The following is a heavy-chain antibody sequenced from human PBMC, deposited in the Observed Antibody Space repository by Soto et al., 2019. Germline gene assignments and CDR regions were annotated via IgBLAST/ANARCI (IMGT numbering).Heavy chain of an antibody. Sequence: GSLRLSCAASGFTFSSYGMHWVRQAPGKGLEWVAVISYDGSNKYYADSVKGRFTISRDNSKNTLYLQMNSLRAEDTAVYYCAKVDYEGSFDYWGHGTLVTVSS. CDR1: GFTFSSYG. J-gene: IGHJ4*01. CDR3: AKVDYEGSFDY. D-gene: IGHD4-17*01. CDR2: ISYDGSNK. V-gene: IGHV3-30*18.